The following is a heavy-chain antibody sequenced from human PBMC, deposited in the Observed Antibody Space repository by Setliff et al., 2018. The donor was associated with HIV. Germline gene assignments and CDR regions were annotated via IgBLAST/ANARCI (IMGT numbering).Heavy chain of an antibody. CDR2: IYYSGST. Sequence: PSETLSLTCTVPGGSISSYYWSWIRQPPGKGLEWIGYIYYSGSTNYNPSLKSRVTISVDTSKNQFSLKLSSVTAADTAVYYCARHKSQPYYFDYWGQGTLVTVSS. V-gene: IGHV4-59*08. CDR3: ARHKSQPYYFDY. J-gene: IGHJ4*02. CDR1: GGSISSYY.